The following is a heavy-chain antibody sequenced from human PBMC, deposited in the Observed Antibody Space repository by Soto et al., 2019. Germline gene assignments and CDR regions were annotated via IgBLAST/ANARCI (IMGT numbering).Heavy chain of an antibody. CDR1: GVHFRDYS. V-gene: IGHV3-23*01. CDR2: ISGRGGST. CDR3: AKDPALSGRQFDS. D-gene: IGHD6-19*01. J-gene: IGHJ4*02. Sequence: GGFLILPCVFSGVHFRDYSMSLVRPAPGKGLEWVSAISGRGGSTFYADSVKGRFTISRDMSNTLYLQMSDLRAEDTALYYCAKDPALSGRQFDSWGQGALVTVSS.